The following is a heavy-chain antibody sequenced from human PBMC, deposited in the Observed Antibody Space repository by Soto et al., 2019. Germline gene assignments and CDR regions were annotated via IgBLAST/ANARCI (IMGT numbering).Heavy chain of an antibody. Sequence: EVQLVESGGGLVQPGGSLRLSCAASGFTFSSYSMNWVRQAPGKGLEWVSYISSSSSTIYYADSVKGRFTISRDNAKNSLYLQMNSLGAEDTAVYYCAREPAGYCSGGSCYSGWFDPWGQGTLVTVSS. CDR1: GFTFSSYS. J-gene: IGHJ5*02. V-gene: IGHV3-48*01. CDR2: ISSSSSTI. D-gene: IGHD2-15*01. CDR3: AREPAGYCSGGSCYSGWFDP.